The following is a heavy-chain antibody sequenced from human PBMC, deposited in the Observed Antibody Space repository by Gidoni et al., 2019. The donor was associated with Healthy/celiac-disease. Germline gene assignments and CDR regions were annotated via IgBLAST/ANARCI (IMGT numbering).Heavy chain of an antibody. CDR2: SIPIFGTA. CDR1: GGTFSSYA. Sequence: QVQLVQSGAEVKKPGYSVKVSCKASGGTFSSYAISWLRQAPGRGLEWMGGSIPIFGTANYAQTFQRRVTITADESTITAYMALSSLRSEDTAVYYCAIEGIAVAGNSPFDYWGQGTLFTVSS. D-gene: IGHD6-19*01. J-gene: IGHJ4*02. V-gene: IGHV1-69*01. CDR3: AIEGIAVAGNSPFDY.